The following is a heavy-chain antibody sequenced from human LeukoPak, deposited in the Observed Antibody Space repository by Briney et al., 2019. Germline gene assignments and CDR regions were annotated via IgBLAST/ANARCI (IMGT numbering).Heavy chain of an antibody. D-gene: IGHD4-17*01. Sequence: GGSLRLSCAASGFTFSSYGMHWVRQAPGKGLEWVAFIRYDGSNKYYADSVKGRFTIYRDNSKNTLYLQMNSLRAEDTAVYYCAPKGINYGDYFDYWGQGTLVTVSS. J-gene: IGHJ4*02. V-gene: IGHV3-30*02. CDR1: GFTFSSYG. CDR2: IRYDGSNK. CDR3: APKGINYGDYFDY.